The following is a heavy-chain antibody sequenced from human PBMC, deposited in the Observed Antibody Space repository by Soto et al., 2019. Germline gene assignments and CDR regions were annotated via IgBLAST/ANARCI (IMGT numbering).Heavy chain of an antibody. CDR2: IYSDGST. CDR3: ATLTKYDILTGFYPC. J-gene: IGHJ4*02. D-gene: IGHD3-9*01. CDR1: GFTVNSND. V-gene: IGHV3-66*01. Sequence: GGSLRLSCVTSGFTVNSNDMSWVRQAPGKGLEWVSVIYSDGSTYYADSVKGRFIISRDNSNNTLYFQMNSLRAEDTAVYYCATLTKYDILTGFYPCWGQGTLVTVSS.